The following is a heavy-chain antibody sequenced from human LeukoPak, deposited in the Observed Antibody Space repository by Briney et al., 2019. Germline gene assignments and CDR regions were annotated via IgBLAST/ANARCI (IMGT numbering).Heavy chain of an antibody. CDR2: FYHSGST. CDR1: AYSINIGYY. V-gene: IGHV4-38-2*01. CDR3: ARGVGTGPIDY. D-gene: IGHD1/OR15-1a*01. Sequence: SETLSLTCAVSAYSINIGYYWGWIRQPPGKGLEWIVSFYHSGSTYYNSSLKSPVTLSVDTSKNQFSLKMSSVTAADTAMYYCARGVGTGPIDYWGQGTLVTVSS. J-gene: IGHJ4*02.